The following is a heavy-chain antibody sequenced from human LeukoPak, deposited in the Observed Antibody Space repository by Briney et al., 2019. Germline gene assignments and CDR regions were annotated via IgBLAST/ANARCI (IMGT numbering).Heavy chain of an antibody. J-gene: IGHJ4*02. CDR3: AKDSIPSTAGPYYLDY. D-gene: IGHD2-2*02. V-gene: IGHV3-30*02. CDR2: MRYDGSYQ. Sequence: GGSLRLSCAASGFTFSNYGMYWVRHAPGKGLELVTFMRYDGSYQYYEDSVRGRFTISRDTSKNTLYLQMSSLTPQDTAIYYCAKDSIPSTAGPYYLDYWGQGTLVSVSS. CDR1: GFTFSNYG.